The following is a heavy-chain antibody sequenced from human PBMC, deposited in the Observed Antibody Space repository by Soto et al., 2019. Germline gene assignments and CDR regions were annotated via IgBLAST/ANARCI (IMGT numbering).Heavy chain of an antibody. CDR1: GDSISNYY. CDR2: MYYSGKT. V-gene: IGHV4-59*01. D-gene: IGHD1-1*01. Sequence: ASETLSLTCTVSGDSISNYYWGWIRQPPGKGLEWIGYMYYSGKTNYNPSLKSRVSTSVDTSKNLFSLKLNSVTAADTAVYYCARHLDPYFYGMDVWGQGATVTVSS. J-gene: IGHJ6*02. CDR3: ARHLDPYFYGMDV.